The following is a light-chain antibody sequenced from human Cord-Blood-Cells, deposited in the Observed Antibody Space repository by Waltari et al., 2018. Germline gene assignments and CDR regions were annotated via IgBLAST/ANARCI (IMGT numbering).Light chain of an antibody. CDR1: SSDVGSYNL. CDR2: EGS. Sequence: QSALTQPASVSGSPGQSITISCTGTSSDVGSYNLVSWYQQHPGKAPKLMIYEGSKRPSGVSNRFSGSKSGNTASLTISGLQAEDEADYYCSSYTSSSTWAFGGGTKLTVL. CDR3: SSYTSSSTWA. J-gene: IGLJ3*02. V-gene: IGLV2-14*02.